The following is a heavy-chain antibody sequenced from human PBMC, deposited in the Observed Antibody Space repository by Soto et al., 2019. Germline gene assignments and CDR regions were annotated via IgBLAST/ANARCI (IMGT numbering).Heavy chain of an antibody. CDR3: ARDFAYFDS. CDR2: VYHTGRT. D-gene: IGHD3-3*01. Sequence: QVQLQESGPGLVTPSETLSLTCTVSGGSFKSGSYSWSWIRQPPGKGLDWIGYVYHTGRTSYNPSLTSRGSIAIDTSKNQFSLKLDSVTAADTAVYFCARDFAYFDSWGQGTLVTVSS. J-gene: IGHJ4*02. V-gene: IGHV4-61*01. CDR1: GGSFKSGSYS.